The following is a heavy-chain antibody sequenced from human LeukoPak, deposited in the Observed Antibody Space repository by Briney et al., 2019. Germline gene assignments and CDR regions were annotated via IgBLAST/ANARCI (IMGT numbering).Heavy chain of an antibody. CDR2: ISSSGGST. CDR3: AKDGPTAIPSWFDP. J-gene: IGHJ5*02. D-gene: IGHD2-21*02. CDR1: GFNFTNYA. Sequence: GGTLRLSCAASGFNFTNYAMNWVRQAPGRGLEWVSLISSSGGSTYYAGSVKGRFTISRDNSKSTLYLQMNSLRAEDTAIYYCAKDGPTAIPSWFDPWGQGTLVTVSS. V-gene: IGHV3-23*01.